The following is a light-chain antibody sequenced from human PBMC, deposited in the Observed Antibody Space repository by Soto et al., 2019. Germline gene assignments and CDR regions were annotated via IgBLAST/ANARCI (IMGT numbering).Light chain of an antibody. CDR2: EVN. V-gene: IGLV2-11*01. J-gene: IGLJ2*01. CDR1: SSDIGYYNY. Sequence: QSALTQPRSVSGSPGQSVTISCTGTSSDIGYYNYVSWYQQRPGKAPKLMIYEVNQRPSGVPDRFFGSKSANTASLTISGLQTEDEADDYCCSYAGNAVIFGGGTKLTVL. CDR3: CSYAGNAVI.